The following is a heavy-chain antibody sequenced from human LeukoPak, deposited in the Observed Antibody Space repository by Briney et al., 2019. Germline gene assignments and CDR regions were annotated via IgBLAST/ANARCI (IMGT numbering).Heavy chain of an antibody. Sequence: SETLSLTCTVSGGSISSGSYYWSWIRQPAGKGLEWIGRIYTSGSTNYNPSLKSRVTISVDTSKNRFSLKLSSVTAADTAVYYCASTIFGEYAFDIWGQGTMVTVSS. D-gene: IGHD3-3*01. CDR3: ASTIFGEYAFDI. J-gene: IGHJ3*02. CDR1: GGSISSGSYY. V-gene: IGHV4-61*02. CDR2: IYTSGST.